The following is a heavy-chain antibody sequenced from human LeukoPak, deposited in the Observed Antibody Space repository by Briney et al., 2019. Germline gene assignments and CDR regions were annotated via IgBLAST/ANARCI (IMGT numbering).Heavy chain of an antibody. Sequence: TASETLSLTCTVSGGSISSYYWSWIRQPPGKGLEWIGYIYYSGSTYYNPPLKSRVTISVDTSKNQFSLKLSSVTAADTAVYYCARQVWELRLGELSLYPFDYWGQGTLVTVSS. V-gene: IGHV4-59*04. CDR1: GGSISSYY. J-gene: IGHJ4*02. CDR2: IYYSGST. D-gene: IGHD3-16*02. CDR3: ARQVWELRLGELSLYPFDY.